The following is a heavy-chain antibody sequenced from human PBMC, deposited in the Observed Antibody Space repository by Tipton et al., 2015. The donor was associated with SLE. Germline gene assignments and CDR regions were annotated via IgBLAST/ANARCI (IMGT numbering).Heavy chain of an antibody. CDR3: ARGWGIVGITDAFDI. CDR2: INHSGST. J-gene: IGHJ3*02. Sequence: TLSLTCAVYGGSFSGYYWSWIRQPPGKGLEWIGEINHSGSTNYNPSLKSRVTISVDTSKNQFSLKLNSVTAADTALYYCARGWGIVGITDAFDIWGQGTMVTVSS. V-gene: IGHV4-34*01. CDR1: GGSFSGYY. D-gene: IGHD1-26*01.